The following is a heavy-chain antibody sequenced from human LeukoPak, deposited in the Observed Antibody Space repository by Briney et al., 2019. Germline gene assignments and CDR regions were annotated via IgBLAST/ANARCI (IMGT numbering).Heavy chain of an antibody. D-gene: IGHD3-10*01. Sequence: SETLSLTCAVYGGSFTAYYWSWIRQSPGKGLEWIGEVNHSAGTSFNPSLKSRVTISVDTSTDQFSLKLRSVTAADTAVYHCARLVRHDYYYSLDVWGQGTTVTVSS. CDR3: ARLVRHDYYYSLDV. CDR2: VNHSAGT. J-gene: IGHJ6*02. CDR1: GGSFTAYY. V-gene: IGHV4-34*01.